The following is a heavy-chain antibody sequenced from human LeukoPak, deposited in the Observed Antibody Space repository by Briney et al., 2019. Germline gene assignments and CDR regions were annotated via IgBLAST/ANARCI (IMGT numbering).Heavy chain of an antibody. CDR2: ISSSSSYI. Sequence: PGGSLRLSCASSGFTFSSYSMNWVRQAPGKGLEWVSSISSSSSYIYYADSVKGRFTISRDNAKNSLYLQMNSLRAEDTAVYYCAREYSNGWYTIDYWGQGTLVTVSS. J-gene: IGHJ4*02. CDR1: GFTFSSYS. D-gene: IGHD6-19*01. V-gene: IGHV3-21*01. CDR3: AREYSNGWYTIDY.